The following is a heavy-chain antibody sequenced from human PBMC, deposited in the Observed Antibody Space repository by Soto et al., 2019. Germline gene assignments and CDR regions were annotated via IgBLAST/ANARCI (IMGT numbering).Heavy chain of an antibody. Sequence: PGGSLRLSCATSGFSFNIFGMHCVRQAPGKALEWVGLISKNGDNQYYGDSAKGRFIISRDNPKNSLYLQLHSLRPDDTAVYYCAKDAYNAAFDVWGQGTMVTVSS. D-gene: IGHD1-1*01. CDR1: GFSFNIFG. V-gene: IGHV3-30*18. CDR3: AKDAYNAAFDV. J-gene: IGHJ3*01. CDR2: ISKNGDNQ.